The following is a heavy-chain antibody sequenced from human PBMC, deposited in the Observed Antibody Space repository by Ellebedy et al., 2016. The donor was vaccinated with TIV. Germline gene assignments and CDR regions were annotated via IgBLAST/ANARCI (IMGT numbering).Heavy chain of an antibody. CDR1: GGTFSSYA. V-gene: IGHV1-69*13. CDR3: ARWAQTTVTTQTESDY. D-gene: IGHD4-17*01. J-gene: IGHJ4*02. CDR2: IIPIFGTA. Sequence: AASVKVSCKASGGTFSSYAISWVRQAPGQGLEWMGGIIPIFGTANYAQKFQGRVTITADESTSTAYMELSSLRSEDTAVYYCARWAQTTVTTQTESDYWGQGTLVTVSS.